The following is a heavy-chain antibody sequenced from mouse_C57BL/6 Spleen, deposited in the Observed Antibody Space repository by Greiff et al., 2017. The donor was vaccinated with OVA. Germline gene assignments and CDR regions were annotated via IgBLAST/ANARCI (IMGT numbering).Heavy chain of an antibody. CDR1: GSTFTSYW. V-gene: IGHV1-64*01. Sequence: VQLQQPGAELVKPGASVKLSCKASGSTFTSYWMPWVKQRPGQGLEWIGIIHPNIGSTNYNEKFKSKATLTVDKSSSTAYMQLSSLTSEDSAVYYCARGTTVVAKGGFDYRGQGTTLTVSS. D-gene: IGHD1-1*01. J-gene: IGHJ2*01. CDR2: IHPNIGST. CDR3: ARGTTVVAKGGFDY.